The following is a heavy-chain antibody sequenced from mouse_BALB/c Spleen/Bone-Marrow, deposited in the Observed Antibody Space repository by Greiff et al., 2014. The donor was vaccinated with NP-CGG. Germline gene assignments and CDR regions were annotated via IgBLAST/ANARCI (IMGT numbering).Heavy chain of an antibody. Sequence: PGASVKISCKASGXXXXXXXXXWXXXXXXXSLEXXXXXXPYYGDTTYNQKFKGKATLTVDRSSSTAYMQLXXLTPEDSAVYYCARKAYYTNWWYFDVWGAGTTVTVSS. CDR2: XXPYYGDT. V-gene: IGHV1-42*01. CDR1: GXXXXXXX. CDR3: ARKAYYTNWWYFDV. J-gene: IGHJ1*01. D-gene: IGHD2-5*01.